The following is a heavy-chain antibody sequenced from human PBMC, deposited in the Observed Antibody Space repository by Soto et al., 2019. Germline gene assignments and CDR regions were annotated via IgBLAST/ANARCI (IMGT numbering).Heavy chain of an antibody. J-gene: IGHJ4*02. CDR3: ARRYGGNFDY. V-gene: IGHV4-31*03. CDR2: ISYSGST. D-gene: IGHD2-15*01. Sequence: SETLSLTCTVSGGSVNSGGSYWTWIRQLPGKGLEWIGYISYSGSTYYSPSLGSRVTISPDPSKNQFSLKLSSVTAADTAVYYCARRYGGNFDYWGQGTLVTVSS. CDR1: GGSVNSGGSY.